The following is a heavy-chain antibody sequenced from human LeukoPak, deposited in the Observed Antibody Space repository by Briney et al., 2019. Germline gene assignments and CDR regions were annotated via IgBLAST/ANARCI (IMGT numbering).Heavy chain of an antibody. V-gene: IGHV1-46*01. CDR3: ARETSGLDY. Sequence: ASVKVSCKASGYTFTSYFMHWVRQAPGQGREWMGIMNPGGGRTTYAQKFQCRVSMTSDTSTRTVYMALSSLGSEDTAVYYCARETSGLDYWGQGTLVTVSS. D-gene: IGHD6-19*01. CDR2: MNPGGGRT. CDR1: GYTFTSYF. J-gene: IGHJ4*02.